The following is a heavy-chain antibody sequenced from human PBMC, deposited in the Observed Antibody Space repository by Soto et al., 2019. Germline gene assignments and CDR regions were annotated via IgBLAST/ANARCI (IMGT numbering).Heavy chain of an antibody. J-gene: IGHJ4*02. Sequence: SETLSFTCAVYGGSFSGYYWSWIRQPPGKGLEWIGEINHSGSTNYNPSLKSRVTISVDTSKNQFSLKLSSVTAADTAVYYCARGPNPTYYYDSSGSVDYWGQGTLVTVSS. CDR2: INHSGST. D-gene: IGHD3-22*01. CDR1: GGSFSGYY. CDR3: ARGPNPTYYYDSSGSVDY. V-gene: IGHV4-34*01.